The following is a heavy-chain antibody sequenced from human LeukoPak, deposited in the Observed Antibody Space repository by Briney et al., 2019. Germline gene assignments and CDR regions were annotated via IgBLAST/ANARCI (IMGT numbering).Heavy chain of an antibody. Sequence: SETLSLPCTVSGDPLSRYYWRCIRQPPGKGLEWSGYISYSGCTNYNPTLKSRVTISVDTSKKQFSLKLSSGTAADTAVYYCASAAAPSSGWYRAPYYYYMDVWGKGTTVTVSS. CDR3: ASAAAPSSGWYRAPYYYYMDV. V-gene: IGHV4-59*01. D-gene: IGHD6-19*01. CDR2: ISYSGCT. J-gene: IGHJ6*03. CDR1: GDPLSRYY.